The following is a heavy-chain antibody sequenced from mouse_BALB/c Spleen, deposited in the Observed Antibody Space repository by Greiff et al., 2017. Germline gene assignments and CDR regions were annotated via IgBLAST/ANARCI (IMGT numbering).Heavy chain of an antibody. V-gene: IGHV1-5*01. Sequence: VQLKESGTVLARPGASVKMSCKASGYSFTSYWMHWVKQRPGQGLEWIGAIYPGNSDTSYNQKFKGKAILTEGTSASTAYMVLSSLTNEDSAVYYCTRGYSYAMDYWGQGTSVTVSS. J-gene: IGHJ4*01. CDR1: GYSFTSYW. CDR3: TRGYSYAMDY. D-gene: IGHD3-1*01. CDR2: IYPGNSDT.